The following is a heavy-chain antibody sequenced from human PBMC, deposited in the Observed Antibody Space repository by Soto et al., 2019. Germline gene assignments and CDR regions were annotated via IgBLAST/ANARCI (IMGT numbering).Heavy chain of an antibody. CDR2: ISAYNGNT. CDR1: GYTFTSYG. J-gene: IGHJ4*02. D-gene: IGHD5-12*01. Sequence: QVQLVQSGAEVKKPGASVKVSCKASGYTFTSYGISWVRQAPGQGLEWTGWISAYNGNTNYAQKLQGRVTMTTDTSTSTAYMELRSLRSDDTAVYYCARGHLDIVATIGPDEFDYWGQGTLVTVSS. CDR3: ARGHLDIVATIGPDEFDY. V-gene: IGHV1-18*01.